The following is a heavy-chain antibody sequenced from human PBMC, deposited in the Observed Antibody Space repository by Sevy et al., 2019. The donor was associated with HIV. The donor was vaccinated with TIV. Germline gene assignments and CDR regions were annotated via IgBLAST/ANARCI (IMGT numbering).Heavy chain of an antibody. V-gene: IGHV1-24*01. CDR3: AADRGEDYCSGNGCQRHYYYGLDV. J-gene: IGHJ6*02. D-gene: IGHD2-15*01. CDR1: GYRLIEVS. CDR2: LDTEDGET. Sequence: ASVKVSCKVSGYRLIEVSMHWVRQAPGKGLEWMGHLDTEDGETIYAQNFQGRVTMTEDTSTDTAYMKVSSLRSEDTACYYCAADRGEDYCSGNGCQRHYYYGLDVWGQGTTVTVSS.